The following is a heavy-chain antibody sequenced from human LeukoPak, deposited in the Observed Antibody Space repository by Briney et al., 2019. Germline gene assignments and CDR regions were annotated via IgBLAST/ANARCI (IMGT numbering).Heavy chain of an antibody. CDR3: ARSGYCSSTSCRRSPYYYYMDV. D-gene: IGHD2-2*01. Sequence: PGGSLRLSCAASGFTFSSYAMHWVHQAPGKGLEYVSAISSNGGSTYYANSVKGRFTISRDNSKNTLYLQMGSLRAEDMAVYYCARSGYCSSTSCRRSPYYYYMDVWGKGTTVTVSS. CDR2: ISSNGGST. J-gene: IGHJ6*03. V-gene: IGHV3-64*01. CDR1: GFTFSSYA.